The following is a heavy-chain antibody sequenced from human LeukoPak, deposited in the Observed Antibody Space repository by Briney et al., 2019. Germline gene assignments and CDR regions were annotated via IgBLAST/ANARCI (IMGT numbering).Heavy chain of an antibody. V-gene: IGHV3-30*03. D-gene: IGHD1-26*01. J-gene: IGHJ4*02. CDR2: TSYDGTNK. CDR1: GVTFSGYG. Sequence: GGSLRRSCAASGVTFSGYGMHWVRQAPGKGLEWVSGTSYDGTNKYYADSVKGRFTISRDNSNNTLYLQMNSLRAEDTAVYYCARDILGATTSLWGQGTLVIVSS. CDR3: ARDILGATTSL.